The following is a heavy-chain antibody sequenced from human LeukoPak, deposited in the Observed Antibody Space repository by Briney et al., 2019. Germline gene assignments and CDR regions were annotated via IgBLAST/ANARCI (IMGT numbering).Heavy chain of an antibody. V-gene: IGHV1-69*13. CDR3: ARTYGDYYYYGMDV. J-gene: IGHJ6*02. D-gene: IGHD4-17*01. CDR1: GGTFSSCA. CDR2: IIPIFGTA. Sequence: ASVKVSCKASGGTFSSCAISWVRQAPGQGLEWMGGIIPIFGTANYAQKFQGRVTITADESTSTAYMELSSLRSEDTAVYYCARTYGDYYYYGMDVWGQGTTVTVSS.